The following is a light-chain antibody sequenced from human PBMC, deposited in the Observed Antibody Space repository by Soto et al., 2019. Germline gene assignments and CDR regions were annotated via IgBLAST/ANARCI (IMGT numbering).Light chain of an antibody. CDR3: QVWDSSSDHVV. Sequence: SYELTQPPSVSVAPGKTARITCGGTNTGSKSVHWYQQKPRQAPVLVIYYDSDRPSGIPERFSGSNSGNTATLTISRVEAGYEADYYCQVWDSSSDHVVFGGGTKLTVL. CDR1: NTGSKS. J-gene: IGLJ2*01. V-gene: IGLV3-21*04. CDR2: YDS.